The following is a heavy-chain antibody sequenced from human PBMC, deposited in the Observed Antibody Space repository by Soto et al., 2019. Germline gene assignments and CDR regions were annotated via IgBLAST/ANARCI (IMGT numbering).Heavy chain of an antibody. CDR2: IYYSGST. Sequence: QLQLQESGPGLVKPSETLSLTCTVSGGSISSSSYYWGWIRQPPGKGLEWIGSIYYSGSTYYNPSLKSRVTISVDTSKNQFSLKLSSVTAADTAVYYCARHGVVATITSMFDYWGQGTLVTVSS. V-gene: IGHV4-39*01. CDR1: GGSISSSSYY. CDR3: ARHGVVATITSMFDY. D-gene: IGHD5-12*01. J-gene: IGHJ4*02.